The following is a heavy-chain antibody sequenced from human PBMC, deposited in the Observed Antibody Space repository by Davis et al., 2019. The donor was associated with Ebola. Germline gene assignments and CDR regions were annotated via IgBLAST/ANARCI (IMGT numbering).Heavy chain of an antibody. D-gene: IGHD5-24*01. CDR1: GIIFTSYW. CDR3: ARGDGYNYWDY. Sequence: GGSLRLSCAASGIIFTSYWMTWVRQAPGKGLEWVANIKEDGSDHYYVESVKGRFIISRDNAKNSLFLQMNSLRVEDSAVYYCARGDGYNYWDYWGQGTLVTVSS. CDR2: IKEDGSDH. J-gene: IGHJ4*02. V-gene: IGHV3-7*03.